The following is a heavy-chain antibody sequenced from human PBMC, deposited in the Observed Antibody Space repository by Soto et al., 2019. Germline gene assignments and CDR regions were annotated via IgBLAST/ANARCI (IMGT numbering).Heavy chain of an antibody. D-gene: IGHD6-13*01. Sequence: QVQLQESGPGLVKPSQTLSLTCTVSGGSISSGDYYWSWIRQPPGKGLEWIGYIYYSGSTYYNPSLKSRVTISVDTSKNQFSLKLSSVTAADTAVYYCARELTGYSSSWATNWFDPWGQGTLVTVSS. V-gene: IGHV4-30-4*01. J-gene: IGHJ5*02. CDR1: GGSISSGDYY. CDR2: IYYSGST. CDR3: ARELTGYSSSWATNWFDP.